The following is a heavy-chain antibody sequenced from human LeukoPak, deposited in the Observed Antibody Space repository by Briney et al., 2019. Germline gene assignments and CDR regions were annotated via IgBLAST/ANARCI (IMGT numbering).Heavy chain of an antibody. D-gene: IGHD3-9*01. Sequence: PGGSLRLSCAVSGFTLSSYGMSWVRQAPGKGLEWVSAISGSGGSTYYADSVKGRFTISRDNSKNTLYLQINSLRAEDTAVYYCAKCILTGYYKGYMDVWGKGTTVTISS. J-gene: IGHJ6*03. CDR3: AKCILTGYYKGYMDV. CDR2: ISGSGGST. V-gene: IGHV3-23*01. CDR1: GFTLSSYG.